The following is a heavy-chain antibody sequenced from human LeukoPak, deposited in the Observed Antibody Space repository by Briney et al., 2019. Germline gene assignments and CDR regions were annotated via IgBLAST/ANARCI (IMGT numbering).Heavy chain of an antibody. CDR3: ARAGYCSGGSCFGY. Sequence: SETLSLTCAVSGASISSSSYYWGWIRQPPGKGLEWIGSIYYSGSTYYNPSLKSRVTISVDTSKNQFSLKLSSVTAADTAVYYCARAGYCSGGSCFGYWGQGTLVTVSS. CDR1: GASISSSSYY. D-gene: IGHD2-15*01. J-gene: IGHJ4*02. V-gene: IGHV4-39*07. CDR2: IYYSGST.